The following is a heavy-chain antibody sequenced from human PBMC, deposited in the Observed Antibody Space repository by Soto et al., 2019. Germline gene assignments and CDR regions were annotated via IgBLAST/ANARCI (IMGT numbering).Heavy chain of an antibody. CDR2: ISSSSTYI. Sequence: EVQLVESGGGLVKPGGSLRLSCAASGFTFSSYSMNWVRQAPGKGLEWVSSISSSSTYIYYADSVRGRFTISRDNAKNSLFLQMNSLRVEDTAVYYCARDQVGALYYYYYGLDVWGQGTTVTVSS. CDR3: ARDQVGALYYYYYGLDV. D-gene: IGHD1-26*01. CDR1: GFTFSSYS. V-gene: IGHV3-21*01. J-gene: IGHJ6*02.